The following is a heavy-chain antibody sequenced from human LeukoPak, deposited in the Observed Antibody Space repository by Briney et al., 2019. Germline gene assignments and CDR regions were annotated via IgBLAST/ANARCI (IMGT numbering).Heavy chain of an antibody. D-gene: IGHD6-6*01. V-gene: IGHV4-59*11. CDR3: ASVGGSSDFDY. CDR1: GGSISSHY. J-gene: IGHJ4*02. Sequence: KPSETLSLTCTVSGGSISSHYWSWIRQPPGKGLEWIGYIYYSGSTNYNPSLKSRVTISVDTSKNRFSLKLSSVTAADTAVYYCASVGGSSDFDYWGQGTLVTVSS. CDR2: IYYSGST.